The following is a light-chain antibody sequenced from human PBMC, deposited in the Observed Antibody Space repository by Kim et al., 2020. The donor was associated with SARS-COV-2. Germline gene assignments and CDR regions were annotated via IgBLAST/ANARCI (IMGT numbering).Light chain of an antibody. J-gene: IGLJ1*01. V-gene: IGLV2-8*01. CDR3: SSSAGDNDIV. CDR2: EVT. Sequence: QSALTQPPSASGSPGQSVTISCTGTSGDVGGYNSVSWYQQRPGKAPKLMILEVTRRATGVPDRFSGSKSGNTASLTVSGLQAEDEADYYCSSSAGDNDIVFGTGTKVTVL. CDR1: SGDVGGYNS.